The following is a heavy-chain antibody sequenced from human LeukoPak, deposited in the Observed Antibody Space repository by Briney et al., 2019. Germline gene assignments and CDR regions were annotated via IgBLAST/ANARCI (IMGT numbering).Heavy chain of an antibody. CDR1: GFTFSIYA. Sequence: GGSLRLSCAASGFTFSIYAMSWVRQAPGKGLEWVSVISGSDSNTYYADSVKGRFTISRDNSKNTVYLQMNSLSAEDTAVYYCARTVRADYWGQGPLVTVSS. J-gene: IGHJ4*02. V-gene: IGHV3-23*01. CDR2: ISGSDSNT. D-gene: IGHD4-11*01. CDR3: ARTVRADY.